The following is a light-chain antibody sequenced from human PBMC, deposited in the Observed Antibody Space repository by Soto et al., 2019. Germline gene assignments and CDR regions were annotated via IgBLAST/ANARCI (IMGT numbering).Light chain of an antibody. CDR2: LVS. CDR1: HSLLDRAGGYHC. CDR3: LQALETPYT. J-gene: IGKJ2*01. Sequence: IVMTQSPLSLPVTPGEPASISCRSSHSLLDRAGGYHCLDWYVKKPGQSPPHLIYLVSSRASGVPDRFSGSGSGTDFTMQIRRVEAEDVGVYYCLQALETPYTFGPGTRLEIK. V-gene: IGKV2-28*01.